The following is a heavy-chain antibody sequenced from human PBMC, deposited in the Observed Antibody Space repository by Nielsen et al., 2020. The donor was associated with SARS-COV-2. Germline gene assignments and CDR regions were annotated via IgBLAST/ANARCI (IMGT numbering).Heavy chain of an antibody. CDR3: ARGLLCRGGSSSCPRKDNWVDP. J-gene: IGHJ5*02. Sequence: WLRQPPGKGLEWIGYIYYSGSTNYNPSLKSRVTISVDTSKNQFSLKLSSVTAADTAVYYCARGLLCRGGSSSCPRKDNWVDPWGQGTLVTV. CDR2: IYYSGST. D-gene: IGHD6-13*01. V-gene: IGHV4-59*01.